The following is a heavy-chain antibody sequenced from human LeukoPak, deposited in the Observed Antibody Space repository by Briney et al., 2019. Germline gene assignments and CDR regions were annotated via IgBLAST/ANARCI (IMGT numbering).Heavy chain of an antibody. J-gene: IGHJ4*02. CDR2: INPNSGGT. CDR1: GYTFTGYY. D-gene: IGHD3-22*01. V-gene: IGHV1-2*02. CDR3: ARDSSGYTLLGY. Sequence: SVKVSCKASGYTFTGYYMHWVRQAPGQGLEWMGWINPNSGGTNYAQKFQGRVTMTRDTSTSTVYMELSSLRSEDTAVYYCARDSSGYTLLGYWGQGTLVTVSS.